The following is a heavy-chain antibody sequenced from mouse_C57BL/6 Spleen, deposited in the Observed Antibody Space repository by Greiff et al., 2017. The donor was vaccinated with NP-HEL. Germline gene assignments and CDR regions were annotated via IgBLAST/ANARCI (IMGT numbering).Heavy chain of an antibody. Sequence: VQLVESGPELVKPGASVKISCKASGYAFSSSWMNWVKQRPGKGLEWIGRIYPGDGDTNYNGKFKGKATLTADKSSSTAYMQLSSLTSEDSAVYFCARGPTAYYFDYWGQGTTLTVSS. CDR3: ARGPTAYYFDY. J-gene: IGHJ2*01. CDR1: GYAFSSSW. V-gene: IGHV1-82*01. CDR2: IYPGDGDT. D-gene: IGHD2-10*01.